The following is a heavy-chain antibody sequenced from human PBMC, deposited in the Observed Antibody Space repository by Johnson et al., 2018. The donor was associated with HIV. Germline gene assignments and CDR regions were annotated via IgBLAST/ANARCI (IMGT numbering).Heavy chain of an antibody. CDR2: ISYDGYNK. J-gene: IGHJ3*02. Sequence: QVQLVESGGGVVKPGRSLRLSCAASGFTFSSYAMHWVRQAPGKGLEWVALISYDGYNKYYADSVKGRFTISRDNSKNTLYLQRNSLRAEDTAVYYCAKGGYSGSPWGDAFDIWGQGTMVTVSS. D-gene: IGHD1-26*01. CDR3: AKGGYSGSPWGDAFDI. CDR1: GFTFSSYA. V-gene: IGHV3-30-3*01.